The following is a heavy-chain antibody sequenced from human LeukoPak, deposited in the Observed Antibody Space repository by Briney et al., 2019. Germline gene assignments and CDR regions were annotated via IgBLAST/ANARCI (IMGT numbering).Heavy chain of an antibody. V-gene: IGHV4-61*08. D-gene: IGHD6-19*01. Sequence: PSQTLSLTCTVSGGSISSGGYYWSWIRQPPGKGLEWIGYIYYSGSTNYNPSLKSRVTISVDTSKNQFSLKLSSVTAADTAVYYCARLVYSSGWYRLDYWGQGTLVTVSS. CDR2: IYYSGST. CDR1: GGSISSGGYY. J-gene: IGHJ4*02. CDR3: ARLVYSSGWYRLDY.